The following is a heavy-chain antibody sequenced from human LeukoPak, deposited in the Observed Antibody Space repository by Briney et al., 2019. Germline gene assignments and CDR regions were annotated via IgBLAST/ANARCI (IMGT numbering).Heavy chain of an antibody. V-gene: IGHV1-18*01. CDR3: ARTWRDSSGYYRS. J-gene: IGHJ5*02. Sequence: ASVKVSCKASGYTFTSYGISWVRQAPGQGLEWMGWISAYNGNTNYAQKLQGRVTMTTVTSTSTAYMELASLRSDETAGYYCARTWRDSSGYYRSWGQGTLVTVSS. D-gene: IGHD3-22*01. CDR1: GYTFTSYG. CDR2: ISAYNGNT.